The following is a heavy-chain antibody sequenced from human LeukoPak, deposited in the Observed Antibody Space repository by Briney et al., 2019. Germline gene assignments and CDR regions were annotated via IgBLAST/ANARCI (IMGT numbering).Heavy chain of an antibody. J-gene: IGHJ4*02. D-gene: IGHD6-19*01. Sequence: SETLSLTCTVSGGSISSYYWSWIRQPPGKGLEWMGYIYYSGSTNYNPSLKSRVTISVDTSKNQFSLKLSSVTAADTAVYYCARGPLEGSSGWYREWDYWGQGTLVTVSS. CDR2: IYYSGST. CDR3: ARGPLEGSSGWYREWDY. CDR1: GGSISSYY. V-gene: IGHV4-59*01.